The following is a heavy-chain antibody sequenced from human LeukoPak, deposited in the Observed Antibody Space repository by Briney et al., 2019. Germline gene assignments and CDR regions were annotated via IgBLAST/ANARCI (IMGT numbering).Heavy chain of an antibody. CDR2: INSDGSWT. Sequence: GGSLILSCAASGNYWMHWVRQAPGKGLVWVSHINSDGSWTSYADSVKGRFTISKDNAKNTVYLQMNNLRAEDTAVYYCVSFYGTNWGRGTLVTVSS. V-gene: IGHV3-74*01. CDR3: VSFYGTN. J-gene: IGHJ4*02. D-gene: IGHD2-2*01. CDR1: GNYW.